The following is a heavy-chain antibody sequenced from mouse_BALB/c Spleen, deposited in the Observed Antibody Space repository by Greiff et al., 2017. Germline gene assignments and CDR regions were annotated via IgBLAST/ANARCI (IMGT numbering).Heavy chain of an antibody. CDR3: AREKITTASYAMDY. CDR2: ISSGGST. V-gene: IGHV5-6-5*01. D-gene: IGHD1-2*01. CDR1: GFTFGSYA. Sequence: EVQLVESGGGLVKPGGSLKLSCAASGFTFGSYARSWVGQTPEKRREWVASISSGGSTYYPDSVKGRFTISRDNARNILYLQMSSLRSEDTAMYYCAREKITTASYAMDYWGQGTSVTVSS. J-gene: IGHJ4*01.